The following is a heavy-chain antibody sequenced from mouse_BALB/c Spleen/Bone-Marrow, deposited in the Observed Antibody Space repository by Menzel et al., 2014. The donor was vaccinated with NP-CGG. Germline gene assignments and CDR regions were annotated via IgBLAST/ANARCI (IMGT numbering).Heavy chain of an antibody. V-gene: IGHV14-3*02. Sequence: VQLKESGAELVKPGASVKLSCTASGFNIKDTYMHWVKQRPEQGLEWIGRIDPANGNTKYDPKFQGKATITADTSSNTAYLQLSSLTSEDTAVYYCASCYYGSSRFAYWGQGTLVTVSA. CDR2: IDPANGNT. CDR1: GFNIKDTY. CDR3: ASCYYGSSRFAY. J-gene: IGHJ3*01. D-gene: IGHD1-1*01.